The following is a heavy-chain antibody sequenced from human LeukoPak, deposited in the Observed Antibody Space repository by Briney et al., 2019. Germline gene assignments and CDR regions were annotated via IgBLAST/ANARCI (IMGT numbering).Heavy chain of an antibody. CDR3: ARVIPGYSSSWGVDY. Sequence: GGSLRLSCAASGFTFSSYWMSWVRQAPGKGLEWVANIKQDGSEKYYVDSVKGRFTISRDNAKNSLYLQMNSLRAEDTAVYYCARVIPGYSSSWGVDYWGQGTLVTVSS. CDR1: GFTFSSYW. V-gene: IGHV3-7*01. CDR2: IKQDGSEK. D-gene: IGHD6-13*01. J-gene: IGHJ4*02.